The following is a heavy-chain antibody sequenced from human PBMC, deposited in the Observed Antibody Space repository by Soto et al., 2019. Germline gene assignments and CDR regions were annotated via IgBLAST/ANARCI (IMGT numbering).Heavy chain of an antibody. CDR2: VNPSGGHT. CDR1: GDTFTDYY. CDR3: ARGGHVVVVPAALDY. D-gene: IGHD2-21*02. J-gene: IGHJ4*02. V-gene: IGHV1-46*01. Sequence: QVQLMQSGAEVKKPGASVKVSCKASGDTFTDYYIHWVRQAPGQGLEWMGTVNPSGGHTTYAQHFLGRVTMTRDTSNSTLYMELTSLKSDDTAIYYCARGGHVVVVPAALDYWGQGTLVTVSS.